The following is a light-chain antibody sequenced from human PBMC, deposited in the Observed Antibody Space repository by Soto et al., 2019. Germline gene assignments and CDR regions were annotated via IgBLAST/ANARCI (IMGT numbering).Light chain of an antibody. CDR1: QSISNW. J-gene: IGKJ5*01. CDR3: QQYNSYPYT. Sequence: DFQMTQSPSSLSASVGDTVTLTCRASQSISNWLAWYQQKPGTAPKVLIYDASTLESGGPSGFSGSGSGTEFTLTISSLQPDDSATYYCQQYNSYPYTFGQGTRLEIK. V-gene: IGKV1-5*01. CDR2: DAS.